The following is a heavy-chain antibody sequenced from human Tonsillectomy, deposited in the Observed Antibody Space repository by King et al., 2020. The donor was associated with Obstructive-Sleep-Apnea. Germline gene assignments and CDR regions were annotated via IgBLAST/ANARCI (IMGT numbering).Heavy chain of an antibody. J-gene: IGHJ6*02. CDR3: ARLYSSSWPYYYGLDI. V-gene: IGHV4-59*08. CDR2: IYYSGST. Sequence: VQLQESGPGLVKPSETLSLTCTVSGGSISSYSWSWIRQPPGKGLEWIGYIYYSGSTNYNPSLKSRVTISVDTSKNQFSLKLRSVTAADTAVYYCARLYSSSWPYYYGLDIWGQGTTVTVSS. D-gene: IGHD6-13*01. CDR1: GGSISSYS.